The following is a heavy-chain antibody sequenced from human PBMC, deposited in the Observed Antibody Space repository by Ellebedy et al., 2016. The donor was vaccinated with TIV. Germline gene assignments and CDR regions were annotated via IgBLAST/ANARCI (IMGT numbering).Heavy chain of an antibody. CDR2: ISYDGSNK. Sequence: GESLKISCAASGFTFSSYAMHWVRQAPGKGLEWVAVISYDGSNKYYADSVKGRFTISRDNSKNTLYLQMNSLRAEDTALYYCSRNTEYGDYGIWYFDLWGRGTLVTVSS. D-gene: IGHD4-17*01. V-gene: IGHV3-30-3*01. CDR3: SRNTEYGDYGIWYFDL. CDR1: GFTFSSYA. J-gene: IGHJ2*01.